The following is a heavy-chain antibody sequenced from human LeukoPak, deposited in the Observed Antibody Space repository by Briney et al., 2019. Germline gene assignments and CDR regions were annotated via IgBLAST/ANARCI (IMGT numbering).Heavy chain of an antibody. CDR2: ISWNSGSI. D-gene: IGHD6-13*01. J-gene: IGHJ4*02. V-gene: IGHV3-9*01. CDR3: AKSRSGSSNWALRIFDN. CDR1: GFTFDDYA. Sequence: GGSLRLSCAASGFTFDDYAMHWVRQAPGKGLEWVSGISWNSGSIGYADSVKGRFTISRDNSKNTLYVQMSSLRVEDTAVYYCAKSRSGSSNWALRIFDNWGQGTLVSVSS.